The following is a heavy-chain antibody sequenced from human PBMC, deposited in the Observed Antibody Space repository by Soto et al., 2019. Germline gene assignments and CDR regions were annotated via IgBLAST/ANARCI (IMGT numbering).Heavy chain of an antibody. V-gene: IGHV1-69*12. Sequence: QVQLVQSGAELKKPGSSVKVSCKASGGTFSSYAISWVRQAPGQGLEWMGGIIPIFGTANYAQKFQGRFTITADESTSTAYMELSSLRSEDTAVYYCASHGYSYGYLFDYWGQGTLVTVSS. CDR3: ASHGYSYGYLFDY. J-gene: IGHJ4*02. D-gene: IGHD5-18*01. CDR2: IIPIFGTA. CDR1: GGTFSSYA.